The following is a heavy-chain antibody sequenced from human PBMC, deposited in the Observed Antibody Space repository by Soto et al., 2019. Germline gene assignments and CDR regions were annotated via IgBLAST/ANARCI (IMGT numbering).Heavy chain of an antibody. CDR3: ARTQSVFDY. Sequence: SQTLSLTCAISGDSVSSNSGAWNWIRQSPSRGLEWLGRTYYRSKWYNEYAVSVKGRISINPDTSKNQFSLQLNSVTPEDSAVYYCARTQSVFDYWGQGTQVTAPQ. CDR1: GDSVSSNSGA. V-gene: IGHV6-1*01. CDR2: TYYRSKWYN. J-gene: IGHJ4*02.